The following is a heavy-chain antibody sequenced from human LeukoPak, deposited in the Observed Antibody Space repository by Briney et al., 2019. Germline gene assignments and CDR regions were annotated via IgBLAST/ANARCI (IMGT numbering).Heavy chain of an antibody. CDR3: VRAGWRYYDSSGVRGHYYMDV. V-gene: IGHV4-59*01. D-gene: IGHD3-22*01. CDR2: IYYSGGT. Sequence: PSETLSLTCTVSGGSISSYYWSWIRQPPGKGLEWIGYIYYSGGTNYNPSLKSRVTISVDTSKNQFSLKLTSVTAADTAVYYCVRAGWRYYDSSGVRGHYYMDVWGKGTTVTVSS. J-gene: IGHJ6*03. CDR1: GGSISSYY.